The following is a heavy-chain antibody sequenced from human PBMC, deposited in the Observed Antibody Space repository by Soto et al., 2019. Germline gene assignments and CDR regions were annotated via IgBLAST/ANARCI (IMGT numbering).Heavy chain of an antibody. D-gene: IGHD3-16*01. Sequence: QVQLVQSGAEVKRPGASVKVSCKASGYMFTSYSISWVRQAPGQGLEWMGWISVYNGNTNYIQKLQDRVTMTTDTSTSTAYMELRSLRSDDTAVYYCAREAAGGGPHGFDYWGQGTIVTVSS. CDR1: GYMFTSYS. V-gene: IGHV1-18*01. CDR3: AREAAGGGPHGFDY. J-gene: IGHJ4*02. CDR2: ISVYNGNT.